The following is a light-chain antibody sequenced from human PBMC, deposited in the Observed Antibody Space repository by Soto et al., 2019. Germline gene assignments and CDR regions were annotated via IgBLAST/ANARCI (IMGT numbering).Light chain of an antibody. CDR2: EVN. V-gene: IGLV2-8*01. J-gene: IGLJ1*01. CDR3: SAHGGTNPYV. Sequence: QSALTQPPSASGSPGQSVAISCTGTASDIGGYNFVSWYQQHPGKAPKLMIYEVNKMPSGVPDRFSGSKSGNTASLTVSGLQAEDEADYYCSAHGGTNPYVFGTGTKLTVL. CDR1: ASDIGGYNF.